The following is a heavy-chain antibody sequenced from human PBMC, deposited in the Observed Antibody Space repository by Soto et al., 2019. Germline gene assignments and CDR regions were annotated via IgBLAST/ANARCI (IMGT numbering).Heavy chain of an antibody. CDR3: AREYSSSSGYYYYYGMDV. CDR2: IIPIFGTA. V-gene: IGHV1-69*06. J-gene: IGHJ6*02. D-gene: IGHD6-6*01. Sequence: QVQLVQSGAEVKKPGSSVKVSCKASGGTFSSYAISWVRQAPGQGLEWMGGIIPIFGTANYAQKLQGRVTITPDKSTSTAYMELSSLRSEDTAVYYCAREYSSSSGYYYYYGMDVWGQGTTVTVSS. CDR1: GGTFSSYA.